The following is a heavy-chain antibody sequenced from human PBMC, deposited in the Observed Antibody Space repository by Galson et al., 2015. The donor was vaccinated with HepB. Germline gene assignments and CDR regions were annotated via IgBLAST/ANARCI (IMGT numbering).Heavy chain of an antibody. CDR3: AKDKHTNYYYYGMDV. V-gene: IGHV3-23*01. CDR2: ISGSGGST. J-gene: IGHJ6*02. CDR1: GFTFNSYA. Sequence: SLRLSCAASGFTFNSYAMSWVRQAPGKGLEWVSAISGSGGSTYYADSVKGRFTISRDNSKNTLYLQMNSLRAEDTAVYYCAKDKHTNYYYYGMDVWGQGTTVTVSS. D-gene: IGHD5/OR15-5a*01.